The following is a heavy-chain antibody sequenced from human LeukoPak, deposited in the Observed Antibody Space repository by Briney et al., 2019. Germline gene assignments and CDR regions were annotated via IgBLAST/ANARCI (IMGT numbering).Heavy chain of an antibody. V-gene: IGHV4-38-2*02. CDR2: MYHSGST. CDR1: GYSISSGYY. Sequence: KTSETLSLTCTVSGYSISSGYYWGWIRQPPGKGLECIGTMYHSGSTFYNPSLKSRVTISVDTSKNQFSLKLSSVTAADTAVYYCARSGYSSGWYVGGWFDPWGQGTLVTVSS. CDR3: ARSGYSSGWYVGGWFDP. D-gene: IGHD6-19*01. J-gene: IGHJ5*02.